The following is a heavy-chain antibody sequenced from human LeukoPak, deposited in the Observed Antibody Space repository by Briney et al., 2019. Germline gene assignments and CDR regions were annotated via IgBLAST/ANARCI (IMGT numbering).Heavy chain of an antibody. CDR1: GFTFSSYA. Sequence: GGSLRLSCAASGFTFSSYAMSWVRQAPGKGLEWVSAISGSGGSTYYADSAKGRFTISRDNSKNTLYLQMNSLRAEDTAVYYCANSYDILTGYYSHWGQGTLVTVSS. CDR3: ANSYDILTGYYSH. J-gene: IGHJ4*02. V-gene: IGHV3-23*01. D-gene: IGHD3-9*01. CDR2: ISGSGGST.